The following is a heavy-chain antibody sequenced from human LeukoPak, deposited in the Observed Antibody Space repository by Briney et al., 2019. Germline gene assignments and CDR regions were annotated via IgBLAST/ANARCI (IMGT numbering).Heavy chain of an antibody. CDR2: IYYSGST. Sequence: TSETLSLTCTVSGGSISSSSYYWGWIRQPPGKGLEWIGSIYYSGSTYYNPSLKSRVTISVDTSKNQFSLKLSSVTAADTAVYYCARVGSGSYYSAPRDYWGQGTLVTVSS. D-gene: IGHD1-26*01. CDR3: ARVGSGSYYSAPRDY. CDR1: GGSISSSSYY. J-gene: IGHJ4*02. V-gene: IGHV4-39*07.